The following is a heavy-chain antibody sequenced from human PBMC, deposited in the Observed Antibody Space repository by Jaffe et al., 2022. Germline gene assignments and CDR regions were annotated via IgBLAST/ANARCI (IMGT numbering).Heavy chain of an antibody. J-gene: IGHJ6*03. Sequence: QVQLQQWGAGLLKPSETLSLTCAVYGGSFSGYYWSWIRQPPGKGLEWIGEINHSGSTNYNPSLKSRVTISVDTSKNQFSLKLSSVTAADTAVYYCARKVRQLEKLRYYYYYYYMDVWGKGTTVTVSS. V-gene: IGHV4-34*01. CDR1: GGSFSGYY. CDR2: INHSGST. D-gene: IGHD6-13*01. CDR3: ARKVRQLEKLRYYYYYYYMDV.